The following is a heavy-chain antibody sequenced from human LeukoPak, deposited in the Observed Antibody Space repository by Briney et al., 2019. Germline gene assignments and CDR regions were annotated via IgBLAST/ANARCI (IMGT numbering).Heavy chain of an antibody. Sequence: SETLSLTCTVSGSSISSYYWSWIRQSPGKGLEWIGYISYSGSTNYNPSLKSRVTISLDTSKSQFSLELTSVTAADTAVYYCARGDSGSLFDCWGQGTLVTVSS. CDR2: ISYSGST. J-gene: IGHJ4*02. CDR3: ARGDSGSLFDC. D-gene: IGHD1-26*01. V-gene: IGHV4-59*01. CDR1: GSSISSYY.